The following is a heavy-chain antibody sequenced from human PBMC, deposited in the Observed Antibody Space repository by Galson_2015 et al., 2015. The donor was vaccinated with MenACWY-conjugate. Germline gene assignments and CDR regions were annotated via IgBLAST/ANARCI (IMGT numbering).Heavy chain of an antibody. CDR2: IGTAGDT. Sequence: SLRLSCAASGFTFSSYDMHWVRQATGKGLEWVSAIGTAGDTYYPGSVKGRFTISRENAKNSLYLQMNSLRAEDTAVYYCARGVGYCSGGSCEGVPWFDPSGQGTLVTVSS. D-gene: IGHD2-15*01. V-gene: IGHV3-13*01. CDR3: ARGVGYCSGGSCEGVPWFDP. CDR1: GFTFSSYD. J-gene: IGHJ5*02.